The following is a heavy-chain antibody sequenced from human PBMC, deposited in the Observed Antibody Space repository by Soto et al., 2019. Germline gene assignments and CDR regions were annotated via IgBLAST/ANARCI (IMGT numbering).Heavy chain of an antibody. J-gene: IGHJ4*02. CDR3: ARDFIRGRVPFDY. V-gene: IGHV1-18*01. CDR2: ISGYNGNT. D-gene: IGHD1-1*01. Sequence: GASVKVSCKASGYTFSSYGISWVRQAPGQGLEWMGWISGYNGNTNYAQKFQGRVSMTTDTSTTTAYMEVRSLRSDGTAIYYCARDFIRGRVPFDYWGQGTPVTVSS. CDR1: GYTFSSYG.